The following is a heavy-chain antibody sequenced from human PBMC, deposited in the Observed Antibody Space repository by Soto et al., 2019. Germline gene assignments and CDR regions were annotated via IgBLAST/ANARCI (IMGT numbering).Heavy chain of an antibody. Sequence: QVQLVESGGGVVQPGRSLRLSCAASGFTFSSYAMHWVRQAPGKGLEWVAVISYDGSNKYYADSVKGRFTISRDNSKNTLYLRTNSLRAEDTAVYYCAREGRTGYPPNYYYGMDVWGQETTVTVSS. D-gene: IGHD3-9*01. CDR2: ISYDGSNK. CDR1: GFTFSSYA. V-gene: IGHV3-30-3*01. J-gene: IGHJ6*02. CDR3: AREGRTGYPPNYYYGMDV.